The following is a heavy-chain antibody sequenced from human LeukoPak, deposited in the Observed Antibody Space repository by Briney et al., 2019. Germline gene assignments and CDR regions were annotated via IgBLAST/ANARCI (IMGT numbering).Heavy chain of an antibody. Sequence: PSETLSLTCTVSGGSISSSSYYWGWIRQPPGKGLEWIGSIYYSGSTYYNPSLKSRVTISVDTSKNQFSLKLSSVTAADTAVYYCARSLGGFDYWGQGTLVTVSS. D-gene: IGHD3-16*01. V-gene: IGHV4-39*07. CDR2: IYYSGST. CDR1: GGSISSSSYY. J-gene: IGHJ4*02. CDR3: ARSLGGFDY.